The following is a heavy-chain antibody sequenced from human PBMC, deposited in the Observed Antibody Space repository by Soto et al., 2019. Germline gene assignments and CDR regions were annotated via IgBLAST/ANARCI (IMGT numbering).Heavy chain of an antibody. V-gene: IGHV3-72*01. J-gene: IGHJ5*02. D-gene: IGHD2-2*01. Sequence: EMQLVESGGGLVQPGGSLRLSCAASGFTFSDHYMDWVRQAPGKGLEWVGRIRNKANSYATEYAASVKGRFTISRDDSKNSLYLQMNSLRTADTAVYYCARGPLVAGAAAPRGWFDPWGQGTLVTVSS. CDR3: ARGPLVAGAAAPRGWFDP. CDR2: IRNKANSYAT. CDR1: GFTFSDHY.